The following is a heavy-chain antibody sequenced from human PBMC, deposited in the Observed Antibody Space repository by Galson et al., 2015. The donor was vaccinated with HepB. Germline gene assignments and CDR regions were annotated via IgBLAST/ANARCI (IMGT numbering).Heavy chain of an antibody. CDR2: ISSSGSGI. Sequence: SLRLSCAASGFTFSSYNMNWVRQAPGKGLEWVSYISSSGSGIYYADSVKGRLTVSRDNAKNSLYLQMNSLRAEDTAVYYCAREYRSLDYWGQGTLVTVSS. D-gene: IGHD6-13*01. CDR1: GFTFSSYN. V-gene: IGHV3-48*03. J-gene: IGHJ4*02. CDR3: AREYRSLDY.